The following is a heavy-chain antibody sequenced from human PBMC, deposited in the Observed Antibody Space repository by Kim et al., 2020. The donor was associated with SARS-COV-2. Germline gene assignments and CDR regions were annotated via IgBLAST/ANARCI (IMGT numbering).Heavy chain of an antibody. J-gene: IGHJ5*02. CDR3: AKRVCGGGCSTSGWLDP. Sequence: GGSLRLSCAGSGFIFSNYDMTWVRQAPGKGLEWVATINSDGDRTWYADSVKGRFTISRDNSKNTLYLQVNSLRAEDSALYYCAKRVCGGGCSTSGWLDPWGQGTLVTVSS. CDR2: INSDGDRT. D-gene: IGHD2-21*02. V-gene: IGHV3-23*01. CDR1: GFIFSNYD.